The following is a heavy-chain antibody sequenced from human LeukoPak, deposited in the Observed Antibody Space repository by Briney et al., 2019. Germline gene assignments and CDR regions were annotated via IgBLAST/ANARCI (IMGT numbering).Heavy chain of an antibody. D-gene: IGHD3-22*01. CDR3: AREWGIVDTDAFDI. CDR2: ISGSGDST. J-gene: IGHJ3*02. CDR1: GFTFSNYA. V-gene: IGHV3-23*01. Sequence: GGSLRLSCAASGFTFSNYAMRWVRQAPGKGLEWVPGISGSGDSTYYADSVKGRFTISRDNSKNTLYLQMNSLRAEDTAVYYCAREWGIVDTDAFDIWGQGTMVTVSS.